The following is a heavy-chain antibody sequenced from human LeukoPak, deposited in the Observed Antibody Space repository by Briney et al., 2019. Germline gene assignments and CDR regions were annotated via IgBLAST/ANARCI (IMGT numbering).Heavy chain of an antibody. CDR2: IDPSSGST. V-gene: IGHV1-46*01. J-gene: IGHJ5*02. D-gene: IGHD4-17*01. CDR3: ARDPGTVPNSGWFDP. CDR1: GYTFTTYY. Sequence: ASVKVSCKASGYTFTTYYIHWVRQALGPGLEWMGSIDPSSGSTSYAHMFQGRVTMTRDMSTTTVYMELSSLRSEDTAVYYGARDPGTVPNSGWFDPWGQGTLVTVSS.